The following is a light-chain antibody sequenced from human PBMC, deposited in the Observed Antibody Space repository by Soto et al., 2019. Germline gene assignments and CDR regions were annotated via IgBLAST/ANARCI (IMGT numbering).Light chain of an antibody. CDR2: AAS. CDR1: QDISSW. V-gene: IGKV1-12*01. Sequence: DLQMTQSPSSVSASVGDRVTITCRASQDISSWLAWYQQKPGEAPKLLIYAASSFQSGVPSRFSVSGSGTDFTLTITSLQPEDFATYYCQQTNTLPRTFGQGTRVEIK. CDR3: QQTNTLPRT. J-gene: IGKJ2*01.